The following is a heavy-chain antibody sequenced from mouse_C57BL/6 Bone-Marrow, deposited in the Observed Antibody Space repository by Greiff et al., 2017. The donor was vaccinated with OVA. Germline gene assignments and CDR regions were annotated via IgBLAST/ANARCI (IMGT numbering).Heavy chain of an antibody. J-gene: IGHJ2*01. Sequence: QVQLQQPGAELVMPGASVKLSCKASGYTFTSYWMHWVKQRPGQGLEWIGEIDPSDSYTNYNQKFKGKSTLTVDKSSSTAYMQLISLTSEDSAVYYCAREGYIYFDYWGQGTTLTVSS. V-gene: IGHV1-69*01. D-gene: IGHD2-2*01. CDR3: AREGYIYFDY. CDR2: IDPSDSYT. CDR1: GYTFTSYW.